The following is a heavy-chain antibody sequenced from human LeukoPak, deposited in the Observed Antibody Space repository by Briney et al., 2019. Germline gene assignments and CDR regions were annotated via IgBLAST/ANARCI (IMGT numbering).Heavy chain of an antibody. J-gene: IGHJ6*03. Sequence: ASVKVSCKASGYTFIGYYVHWVRQAPGQGLEWMGWINPNSGGTNYAQKFQGRVTMTRDTSISTAYMEVSRLRSDDTAVYHCARDVVVAAPGYYMDVWGKGTTVTVSS. CDR1: GYTFIGYY. V-gene: IGHV1-2*02. CDR3: ARDVVVAAPGYYMDV. D-gene: IGHD2-15*01. CDR2: INPNSGGT.